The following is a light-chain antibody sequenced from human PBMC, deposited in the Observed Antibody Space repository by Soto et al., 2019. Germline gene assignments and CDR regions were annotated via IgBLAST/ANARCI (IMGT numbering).Light chain of an antibody. J-gene: IGLJ1*01. CDR3: SSYTSSYIYV. CDR2: EVS. CDR1: SSDVGGYNY. V-gene: IGLV2-14*01. Sequence: QSALTQPASVSGSPGQSITISCTGSSSDVGGYNYVSWYQQYPGKAPSLMIYEVSSRPSGVSDRFSGSKSGNTASLTISGLQAEEEADYYCSSYTSSYIYVFGTGTKVTVL.